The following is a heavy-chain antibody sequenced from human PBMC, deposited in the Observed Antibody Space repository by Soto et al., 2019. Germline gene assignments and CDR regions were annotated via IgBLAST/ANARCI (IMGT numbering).Heavy chain of an antibody. CDR3: ARGVRGAGYYYYGMDV. Sequence: EVQLVESGGGLVQPGGSLRLSCAASGFTFSSYEMNWVRQAPGKGLEWVSYISSSGSTIYYADSVKGRFTISRDNAKNSLYLQMNSLRAEDTAVYYCARGVRGAGYYYYGMDVWGQGTTVTVSS. CDR1: GFTFSSYE. V-gene: IGHV3-48*03. J-gene: IGHJ6*02. D-gene: IGHD3-10*01. CDR2: ISSSGSTI.